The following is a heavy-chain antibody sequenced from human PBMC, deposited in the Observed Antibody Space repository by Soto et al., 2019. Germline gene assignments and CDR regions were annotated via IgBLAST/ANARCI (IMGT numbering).Heavy chain of an antibody. J-gene: IGHJ6*03. CDR1: GFTFSSYS. CDR3: ARRARPDFYYMDV. V-gene: IGHV3-64*01. D-gene: IGHD6-6*01. Sequence: GGSLRLSCAASGFTFSSYSMNRVRQAPGKVLEYVSYISSNGVGIYYANSVQGRFTISRDNSKNTVYLQMGSLRPEDMAVYYCARRARPDFYYMDVWGKGTTVTVSS. CDR2: ISSNGVGI.